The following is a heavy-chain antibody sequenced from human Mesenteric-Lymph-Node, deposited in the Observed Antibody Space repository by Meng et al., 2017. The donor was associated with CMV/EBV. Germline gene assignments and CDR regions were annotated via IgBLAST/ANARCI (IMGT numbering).Heavy chain of an antibody. V-gene: IGHV5-51*01. CDR1: GYSFSNHW. J-gene: IGHJ4*02. Sequence: KVSCKGSGYSFSNHWIGWVRQMPGKGLEWMGIIYPGDPDTRYSPPFQGQVTISADTSINTAYLQWSSLKASDTAMYYCARLADGFNLYFDYWGQGTLVTVSS. CDR3: ARLADGFNLYFDY. CDR2: IYPGDPDT. D-gene: IGHD5-24*01.